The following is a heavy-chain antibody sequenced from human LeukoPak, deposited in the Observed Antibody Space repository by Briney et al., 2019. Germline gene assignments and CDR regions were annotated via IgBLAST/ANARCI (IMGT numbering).Heavy chain of an antibody. Sequence: PSETLSLTCTVSGGSISSYYWSWIRQPPGKGLEWIGRIYNSGSTNYNPSLKSRVTMSVDTSKNQFSLKLSSVTAADTAVYYCARPRGMVRGSTYGLAFDIWGQGTMVTVSS. V-gene: IGHV4-4*07. CDR2: IYNSGST. CDR3: ARPRGMVRGSTYGLAFDI. J-gene: IGHJ3*02. D-gene: IGHD3-10*01. CDR1: GGSISSYY.